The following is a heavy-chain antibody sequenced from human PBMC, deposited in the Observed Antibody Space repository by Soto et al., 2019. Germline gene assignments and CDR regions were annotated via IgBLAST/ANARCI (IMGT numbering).Heavy chain of an antibody. CDR1: GFTFSSYG. CDR2: IWYDGSNK. CDR3: ARDYYGDYVGWYDP. V-gene: IGHV3-33*01. Sequence: QVQLVESGGGVVQPGRSLRLSCAASGFTFSSYGMHWVRQAPGKGLEWVAVIWYDGSNKYYADSVKGRITISRDNSKNTLYLQMNAQRAENTAVYYSARDYYGDYVGWYDPWGQGSLVTVPS. J-gene: IGHJ5*02. D-gene: IGHD4-17*01.